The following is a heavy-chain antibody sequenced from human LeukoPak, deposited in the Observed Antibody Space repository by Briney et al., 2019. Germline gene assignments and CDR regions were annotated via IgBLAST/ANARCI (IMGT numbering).Heavy chain of an antibody. Sequence: GGSLRLSCAASGFSFSSYAMHWVRQAPGKGLEYVSAVSNNGGNTYYANSVKGRFTISRDNSKNTLYLQMGSLRTEDMAVYYCAGQYCSSTSCTFDYWGQGTLVTVSS. CDR2: VSNNGGNT. CDR1: GFSFSSYA. V-gene: IGHV3-64*01. D-gene: IGHD2-2*01. CDR3: AGQYCSSTSCTFDY. J-gene: IGHJ4*02.